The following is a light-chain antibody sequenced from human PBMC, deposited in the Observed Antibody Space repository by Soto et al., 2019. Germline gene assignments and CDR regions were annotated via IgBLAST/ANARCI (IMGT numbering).Light chain of an antibody. J-gene: IGKJ1*01. V-gene: IGKV3-11*01. Sequence: EILLTQSPCTLSLSPGERAPLSCRADQSVNNNFLAWNQQKPGQAPRLLIYGASNRATDIPARFSGSGSGADFTLSISSLEPEDFAVYYCQQCSNWPTWTFGQGTKVDIK. CDR1: QSVNNN. CDR3: QQCSNWPTWT. CDR2: GAS.